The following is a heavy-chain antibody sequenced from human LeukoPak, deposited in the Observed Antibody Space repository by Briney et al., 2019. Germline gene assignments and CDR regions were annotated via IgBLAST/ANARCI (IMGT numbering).Heavy chain of an antibody. V-gene: IGHV3-30*04. Sequence: GGSLRLSCAASGFTFSSYAMHWVRQAPGKGLRRVAVISYDGSNKYYADSVKGRFTISRDNSKNTLYLQMNSLRAEDTAVYYCAREGSQRITIFGVVRNVYGMDVWGQGTTVTVSS. CDR2: ISYDGSNK. CDR3: AREGSQRITIFGVVRNVYGMDV. J-gene: IGHJ6*02. D-gene: IGHD3-3*01. CDR1: GFTFSSYA.